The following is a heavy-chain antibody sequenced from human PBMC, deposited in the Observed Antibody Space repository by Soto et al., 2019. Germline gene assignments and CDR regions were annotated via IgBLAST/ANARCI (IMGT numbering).Heavy chain of an antibody. J-gene: IGHJ3*02. CDR1: GGSISSGGYY. D-gene: IGHD3-22*01. CDR2: IYYSGST. CDR3: ARDTYYYDSSGYYYVTPRAFDI. Sequence: SETLSLTCTVSGGSISSGGYYWSWIRQHPGKGLEWIGYIYYSGSTYYNPSLKSRVTISVDTSKNQFSLKLSSVTAADTAVYYCARDTYYYDSSGYYYVTPRAFDIWGQGTMVTVSS. V-gene: IGHV4-31*03.